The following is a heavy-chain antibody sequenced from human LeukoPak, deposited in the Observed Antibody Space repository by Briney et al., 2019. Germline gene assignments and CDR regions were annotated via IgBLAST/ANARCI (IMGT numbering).Heavy chain of an antibody. CDR1: GYTFTGYY. J-gene: IGHJ5*02. Sequence: ASVTVSCKASGYTFTGYYIHWVRQAPGQGLEWMGWISAYNGNANYPEKLQGRVTMTTDTSTKTAYMELRSLRSDDTAVYYCARYRLSDSPINWFDPWGQGTLVTVSS. CDR3: ARYRLSDSPINWFDP. CDR2: ISAYNGNA. D-gene: IGHD3-22*01. V-gene: IGHV1-18*04.